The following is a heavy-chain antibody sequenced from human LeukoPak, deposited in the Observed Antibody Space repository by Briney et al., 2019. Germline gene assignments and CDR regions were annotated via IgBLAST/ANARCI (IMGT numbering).Heavy chain of an antibody. Sequence: GGSLRLSCAASGFTFSSYAMHWARQAPGKGLEWVAVISYDGSNKYYADSVKGRFAISRDNSKNTLYLQMNSLRAEDTAVYYCAKDAVDDYGGNSGFDPWGQGTLVTVSS. J-gene: IGHJ5*02. CDR2: ISYDGSNK. D-gene: IGHD4-23*01. CDR1: GFTFSSYA. CDR3: AKDAVDDYGGNSGFDP. V-gene: IGHV3-30*09.